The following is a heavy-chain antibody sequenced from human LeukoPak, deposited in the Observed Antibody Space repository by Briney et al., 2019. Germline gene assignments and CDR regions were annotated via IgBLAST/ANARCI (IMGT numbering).Heavy chain of an antibody. CDR1: GGSFSGYY. CDR3: ARDNGYDFWSGYYAYYYYGMTS. V-gene: IGHV4-34*01. CDR2: INHSGST. J-gene: IGHJ6*02. Sequence: SETLSLTCAVYGGSFSGYYWSWIRQPPGMGLEWIGEINHSGSTNYNPSLKSRVTISVDTSKNQFSLKLSSVTAADTAVYYCARDNGYDFWSGYYAYYYYGMTSGAKGPRSPSP. D-gene: IGHD3-3*01.